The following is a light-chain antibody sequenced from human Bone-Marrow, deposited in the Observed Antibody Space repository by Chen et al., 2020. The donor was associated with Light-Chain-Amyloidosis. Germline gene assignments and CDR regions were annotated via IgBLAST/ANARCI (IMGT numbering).Light chain of an antibody. CDR3: SSYTITNTLV. Sequence: QSALTQPASVSGSPGQSITISCTGTSSDVGGDNHVSWYQQHPDKAPKHMIYEVTNRPSWVPDRFSGSKSDNTASLTISGLQTEHEADYFCSSYTITNTLVFGSGTRVTV. J-gene: IGLJ1*01. V-gene: IGLV2-14*01. CDR1: SSDVGGDNH. CDR2: EVT.